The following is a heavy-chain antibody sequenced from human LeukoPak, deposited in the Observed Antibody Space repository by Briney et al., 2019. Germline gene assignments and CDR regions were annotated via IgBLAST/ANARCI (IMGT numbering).Heavy chain of an antibody. V-gene: IGHV4-59*12. Sequence: SETLSLTCTVSGGSISSYYWSWIRQPPGKGLEWIGYIYYSGSTNYNPSLKSRVTISVDTSKNQFSLKLSSVTAADTAVYYCARGLFRYYDSSGYYAFDIWGQGTMVTVSS. J-gene: IGHJ3*02. CDR2: IYYSGST. CDR3: ARGLFRYYDSSGYYAFDI. CDR1: GGSISSYY. D-gene: IGHD3-22*01.